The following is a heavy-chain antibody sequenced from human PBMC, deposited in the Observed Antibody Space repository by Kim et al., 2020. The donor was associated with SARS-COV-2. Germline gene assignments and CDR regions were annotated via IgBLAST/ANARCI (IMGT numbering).Heavy chain of an antibody. CDR1: GFTFSSYG. V-gene: IGHV3-33*08. D-gene: IGHD3-22*01. CDR2: IWYDGSNK. Sequence: GGSLRLSCAASGFTFSSYGMHWVRQAPGKGLEWVAVIWYDGSNKYYADSVKGRFTISRDNSKNTLYLQMNSLRAEDTAVYYCARDRDSSGYFDYWGQGTLVTVSS. J-gene: IGHJ4*02. CDR3: ARDRDSSGYFDY.